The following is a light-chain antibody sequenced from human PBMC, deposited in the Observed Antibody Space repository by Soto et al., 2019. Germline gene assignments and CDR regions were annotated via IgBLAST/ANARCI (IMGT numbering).Light chain of an antibody. J-gene: IGKJ1*01. Sequence: DIQMTQSPSSLYASVGDTVTITCRASQSISNYLNWYQQKPGKAPKLLIYGAFSLQSGVPSRFSGSGSGTDFTLAISSLQPEDFATYYCQQSYSTPTWTFGQGTKVEIK. CDR1: QSISNY. V-gene: IGKV1-39*01. CDR3: QQSYSTPTWT. CDR2: GAF.